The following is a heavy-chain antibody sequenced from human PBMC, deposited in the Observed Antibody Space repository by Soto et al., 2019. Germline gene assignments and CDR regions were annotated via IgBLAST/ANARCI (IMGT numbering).Heavy chain of an antibody. CDR3: ARAEYSSSYYFDY. V-gene: IGHV4-31*03. Sequence: TLPLTCTVSGGSISSGGYYWSWIRQHPGKGLEWIGYIYYSGSTYYNPSLRSRVTTSVDTSKNQFSLKLSSVTAADTAVYYCARAEYSSSYYFDYWGQGTLVTVSS. CDR2: IYYSGST. CDR1: GGSISSGGYY. D-gene: IGHD6-6*01. J-gene: IGHJ4*02.